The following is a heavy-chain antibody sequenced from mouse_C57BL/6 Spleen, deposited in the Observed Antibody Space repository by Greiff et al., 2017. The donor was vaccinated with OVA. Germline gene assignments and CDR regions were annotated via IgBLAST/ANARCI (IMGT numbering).Heavy chain of an antibody. CDR2: IDPETGGT. CDR3: TKIYYGNPVSW. Sequence: QVQLQQSGAELVRPGASVTLSCKASGYTFTDYEMHWVKQTPVHGLEWIGAIDPETGGTAHNQKFKGKAILTADKSSSTAYMELRSLTSEDSAVYYCTKIYYGNPVSWWGQGTLVTVSA. V-gene: IGHV1-15*01. CDR1: GYTFTDYE. J-gene: IGHJ3*02. D-gene: IGHD2-1*01.